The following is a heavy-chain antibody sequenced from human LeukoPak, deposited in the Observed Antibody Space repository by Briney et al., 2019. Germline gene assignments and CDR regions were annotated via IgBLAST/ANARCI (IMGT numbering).Heavy chain of an antibody. CDR1: GYTFTSYG. V-gene: IGHV1-18*01. CDR2: ISAYNGNT. D-gene: IGHD2-2*01. J-gene: IGHJ6*03. Sequence: ASVKVSCKASGYTFTSYGISWVRQAPGQGLEWMGWISAYNGNTNYAQKLQGRVTMTTDTSTSTAYMELRSLRSDDTAVYHCALCSRTPHYYMDVWGKGTTVTVSS. CDR3: ALCSRTPHYYMDV.